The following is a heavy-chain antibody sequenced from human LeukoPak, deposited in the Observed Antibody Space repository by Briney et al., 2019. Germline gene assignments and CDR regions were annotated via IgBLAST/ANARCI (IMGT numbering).Heavy chain of an antibody. Sequence: SETLSLTCTVSGGSISSSSYYWGWIRQPPGKGLEWIGSIYYSGSTYYNPSLKSRVTISVDTSKNQLSLKLSSVTAADTAVYYCARAFGVFFGAAGSVPSLYYFDYWGQGTLVTVSS. D-gene: IGHD6-13*01. J-gene: IGHJ4*02. CDR1: GGSISSSSYY. V-gene: IGHV4-39*07. CDR3: ARAFGVFFGAAGSVPSLYYFDY. CDR2: IYYSGST.